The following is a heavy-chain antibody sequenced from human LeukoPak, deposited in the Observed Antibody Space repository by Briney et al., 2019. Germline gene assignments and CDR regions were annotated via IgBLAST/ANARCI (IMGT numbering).Heavy chain of an antibody. D-gene: IGHD3/OR15-3a*01. CDR3: ATPRKYDLWTGFSTYFDY. Sequence: SETLSLTCAVSGDSISSSNYYWGWLRHPPGKVLEWIGSIYYSGSSYYNPSHKSRVTISVDTSKTQFSLRPKSVTAADTAVYYCATPRKYDLWTGFSTYFDYWGQGILVTVSS. J-gene: IGHJ4*02. CDR1: GDSISSSNYY. V-gene: IGHV4-39*01. CDR2: IYYSGSS.